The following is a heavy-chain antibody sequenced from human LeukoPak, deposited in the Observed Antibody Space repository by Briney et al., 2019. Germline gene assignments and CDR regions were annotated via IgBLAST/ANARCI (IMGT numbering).Heavy chain of an antibody. CDR2: ISGSGGST. V-gene: IGHV3-23*01. Sequence: GGSLRLSCAASGFTFSSYAMSWVRQAPGKGLEWVSAISGSGGSTYYADSVKGRFTISRDNSKNTLYLQMNSLRAEDTAVYYCAKDGFYCSSTSCYGDYWGRGTLVTVSS. CDR3: AKDGFYCSSTSCYGDY. D-gene: IGHD2-2*01. J-gene: IGHJ4*02. CDR1: GFTFSSYA.